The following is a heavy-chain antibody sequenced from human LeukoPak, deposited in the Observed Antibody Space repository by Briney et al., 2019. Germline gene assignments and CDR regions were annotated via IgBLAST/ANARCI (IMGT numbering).Heavy chain of an antibody. Sequence: GGFLRLSCAASGFTFRSYWMYWVRQAPGKGLVGVSRIDSGGSSTIYADSVKGRFTISRDNAKNMLYLQMNSLRVEDTAVYYCARDTGTWGQGALVTVSS. J-gene: IGHJ5*02. D-gene: IGHD3-10*01. CDR3: ARDTGT. CDR2: IDSGGSST. V-gene: IGHV3-74*01. CDR1: GFTFRSYW.